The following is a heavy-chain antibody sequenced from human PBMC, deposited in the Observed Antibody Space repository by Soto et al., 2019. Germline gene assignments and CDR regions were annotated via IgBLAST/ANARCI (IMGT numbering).Heavy chain of an antibody. CDR1: GGSISSSSYY. CDR2: IYYSGST. CDR3: ARLGGYSGYDLGTIDY. J-gene: IGHJ4*02. D-gene: IGHD5-12*01. V-gene: IGHV4-39*01. Sequence: SETLSLTCTVSGGSISSSSYYWGWIRQPPGKGLEWIGSIYYSGSTYYNPSLKSRVTISVDTSKNQFSLKLSSVTAADTAVYYCARLGGYSGYDLGTIDYWGQGTLVTVS.